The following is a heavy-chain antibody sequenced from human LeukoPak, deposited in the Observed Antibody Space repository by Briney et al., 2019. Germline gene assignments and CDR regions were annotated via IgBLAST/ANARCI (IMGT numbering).Heavy chain of an antibody. CDR1: GGSFSGYY. V-gene: IGHV4-34*01. Sequence: SETLSLTCAVYGGSFSGYYWGWIRQPPGKGLEWIGSIYYSGSTYYNPSLKSRVTISVDTSKNQFSLKLSSVTAADTAVYYCARGLYGSTNYDILTGYRIQNWFDPWGQGTLVTVSS. J-gene: IGHJ5*02. CDR2: IYYSGST. D-gene: IGHD3-9*01. CDR3: ARGLYGSTNYDILTGYRIQNWFDP.